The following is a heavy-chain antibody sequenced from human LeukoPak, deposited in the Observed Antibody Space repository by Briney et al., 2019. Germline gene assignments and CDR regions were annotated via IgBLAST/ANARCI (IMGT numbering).Heavy chain of an antibody. V-gene: IGHV1-2*02. Sequence: GALVKVSCKASGYTFTGYYMHWVRQAPGQGLEWMGWINPNSGGTNYAQKFQGRVTMTRDTSISTAYMELSRLRSDDTAVYYCARGPGYDFWSGYYRVEYYFDYWGQGTLVTVSS. D-gene: IGHD3-3*01. J-gene: IGHJ4*02. CDR2: INPNSGGT. CDR3: ARGPGYDFWSGYYRVEYYFDY. CDR1: GYTFTGYY.